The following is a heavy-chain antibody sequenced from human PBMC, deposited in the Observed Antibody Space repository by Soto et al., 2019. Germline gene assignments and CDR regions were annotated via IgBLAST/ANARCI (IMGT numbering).Heavy chain of an antibody. CDR3: ATCGSDGSYCDR. D-gene: IGHD1-26*01. Sequence: QVQLVQSGPELRKPGTSVTVSCKTSGYPFTSYYVNWVRQAPGQGLEWMGVINPTDGGTTFAQNFHGRLTTTRGTSTSSLYMVLTSLRSEDTAVYYSATCGSDGSYCDRWGQGTLVAVSS. J-gene: IGHJ5*02. CDR1: GYPFTSYY. CDR2: INPTDGGT. V-gene: IGHV1-46*01.